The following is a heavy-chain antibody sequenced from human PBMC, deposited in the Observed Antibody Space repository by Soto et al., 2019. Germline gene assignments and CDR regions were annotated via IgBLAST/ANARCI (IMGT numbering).Heavy chain of an antibody. Sequence: GGSLRLSCAASGFTFSSYAMSWVRQAPGKGLEWVSAISGSGGSTYYADSVKGRFTISRDNSKNTLYLQMNSLRAEDTAVYYCAKDPLCSGGSCYPYFDYWGQGTLVTVSS. CDR1: GFTFSSYA. V-gene: IGHV3-23*01. J-gene: IGHJ4*02. CDR3: AKDPLCSGGSCYPYFDY. D-gene: IGHD2-15*01. CDR2: ISGSGGST.